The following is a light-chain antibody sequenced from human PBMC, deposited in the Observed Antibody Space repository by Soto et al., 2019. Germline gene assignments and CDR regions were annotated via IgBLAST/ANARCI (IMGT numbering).Light chain of an antibody. CDR1: SSDVGDSNY. J-gene: IGLJ2*01. CDR3: SSYTNRVL. CDR2: EVS. Sequence: QSALTQPASVSGSPGQSITISCTGTSSDVGDSNYVSWYQQHPGKAPKLMIYEVSNRPSGVSNRFSGSKSGNTASLTISGLQAEDEADYYCSSYTNRVLFGGGTKLTVL. V-gene: IGLV2-14*01.